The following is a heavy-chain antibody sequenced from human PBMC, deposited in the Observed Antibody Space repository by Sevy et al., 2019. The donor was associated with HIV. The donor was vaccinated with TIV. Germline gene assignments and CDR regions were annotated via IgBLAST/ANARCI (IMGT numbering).Heavy chain of an antibody. V-gene: IGHV3-30*02. CDR3: VKEGGGEGGDH. CDR1: GFSYSSYG. J-gene: IGHJ4*02. D-gene: IGHD2-21*01. Sequence: GGSLRLSCAASGFSYSSYGMHWVRQAPGKGLEWVAYIQYDGSNKDYADSVKGRFTISRDNSKITLDVQMNSLRVEDTAVYYCVKEGGGEGGDHWGQGTLVTVSS. CDR2: IQYDGSNK.